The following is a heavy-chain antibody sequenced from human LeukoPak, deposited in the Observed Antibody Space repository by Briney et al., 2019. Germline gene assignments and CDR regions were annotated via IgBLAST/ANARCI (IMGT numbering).Heavy chain of an antibody. CDR1: GFTFSSYS. Sequence: GGSLRLSCVASGFTFSSYSFNWVRQAPGKGLEWVSSISSTSEYIYYTDSVKGRFTISRDYAKNSLYLQMNSLRAEDTAVYYCAYYNSGAFYYGMDVWGQGTTVTVSS. D-gene: IGHD3-10*01. CDR3: AYYNSGAFYYGMDV. CDR2: ISSTSEYI. J-gene: IGHJ6*02. V-gene: IGHV3-21*01.